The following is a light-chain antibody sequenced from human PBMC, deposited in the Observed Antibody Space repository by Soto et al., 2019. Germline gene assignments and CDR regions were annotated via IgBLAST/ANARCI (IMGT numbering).Light chain of an antibody. V-gene: IGLV2-14*01. Sequence: QSVLTQPASVSGSPGQSITISCTGTSSDVGGYNYVSWYQQHPGNVPKLIIYEVRSRPAGISSRFSGSTSGNTASLTISGLQAEDEADYYCLSRGDSLTYFFGSGTKLTVL. J-gene: IGLJ1*01. CDR2: EVR. CDR1: SSDVGGYNY. CDR3: LSRGDSLTYF.